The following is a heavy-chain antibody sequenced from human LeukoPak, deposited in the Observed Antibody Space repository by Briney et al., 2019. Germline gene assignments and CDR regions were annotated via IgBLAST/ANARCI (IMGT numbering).Heavy chain of an antibody. J-gene: IGHJ4*02. CDR3: AREFFYYDSSDDFDY. CDR2: IYSGGST. D-gene: IGHD3-22*01. Sequence: GGSLRLSCAASGFTVSSSYMSWVRQAPGKGLEWVSVIYSGGSTYYADSVKGRFTISRDNSKNTLYLQMNSLRAEDTAVYYCAREFFYYDSSDDFDYWGQGTLVTVSS. CDR1: GFTVSSSY. V-gene: IGHV3-66*02.